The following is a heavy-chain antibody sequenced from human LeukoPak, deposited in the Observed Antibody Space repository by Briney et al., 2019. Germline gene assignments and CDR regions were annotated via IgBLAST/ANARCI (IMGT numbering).Heavy chain of an antibody. CDR2: IYTSGST. Sequence: SETLSLTCTVSGGSISSGSYYWSWIRQPAGKGLEWIGRIYTSGSTNYNPSLKSRVTISVDTSKNQFSLKLSSVTAADTAVYYCATRSVRVNYGSWWGPDYWGQGTLVTVSS. CDR3: ATRSVRVNYGSWWGPDY. CDR1: GGSISSGSYY. J-gene: IGHJ4*02. V-gene: IGHV4-61*02. D-gene: IGHD4-17*01.